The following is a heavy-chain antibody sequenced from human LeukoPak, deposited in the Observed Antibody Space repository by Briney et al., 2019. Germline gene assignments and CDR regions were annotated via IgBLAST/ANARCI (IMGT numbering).Heavy chain of an antibody. D-gene: IGHD6-13*01. Sequence: ASVKVSCKASGYTFTSYGISWVRQAPGQGLEWMGWISAYNGNTNYAQKLQGRVTMTTDTSTSTASMELRSLRSDDTAVYYCARGLRERRSSWLKFDYWGQGTLGTVSS. CDR3: ARGLRERRSSWLKFDY. V-gene: IGHV1-18*01. CDR2: ISAYNGNT. CDR1: GYTFTSYG. J-gene: IGHJ4*02.